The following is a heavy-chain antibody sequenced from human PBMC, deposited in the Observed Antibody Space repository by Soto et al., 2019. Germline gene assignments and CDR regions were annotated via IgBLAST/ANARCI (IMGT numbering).Heavy chain of an antibody. D-gene: IGHD2-21*02. CDR3: ASDQAGGNSGDYYYYGMDV. J-gene: IGHJ6*02. Sequence: GASVKVSCKASGYTFTSYYMHWVRQAPGQGLEWMGIINPSGGSTSYAQKFQGRVTMTRDTSTSTVYMELSSLRSEDTAVYYCASDQAGGNSGDYYYYGMDVWGQGTTVTVSS. CDR2: INPSGGST. V-gene: IGHV1-46*01. CDR1: GYTFTSYY.